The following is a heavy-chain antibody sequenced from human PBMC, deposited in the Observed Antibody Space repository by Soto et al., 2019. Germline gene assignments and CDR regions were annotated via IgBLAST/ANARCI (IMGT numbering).Heavy chain of an antibody. Sequence: SETLSLTCTVSGGSISSSSYYWGWIRQPPGKRLEWIGSIYYSGSTYYNPSLKSRVTISVDTSKNQFSLKLNSVTAADTAVYYCASGFDDAGVPALGGDMKVWGQGTTVAVS. J-gene: IGHJ6*02. CDR2: IYYSGST. CDR1: GGSISSSSYY. D-gene: IGHD5-12*01. V-gene: IGHV4-39*01. CDR3: ASGFDDAGVPALGGDMKV.